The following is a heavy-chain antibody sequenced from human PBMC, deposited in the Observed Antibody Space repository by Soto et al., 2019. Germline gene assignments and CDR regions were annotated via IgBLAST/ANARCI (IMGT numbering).Heavy chain of an antibody. V-gene: IGHV3-48*03. CDR3: TRGPELVHAFDI. J-gene: IGHJ3*02. Sequence: GGSLRLSCAASGFTFSSYEMNWVRQAPGKGLEWVSYISSSGSTIYYADSVKGRFTISRDNAKNSLYLQMNSLRAEDTAVYYCTRGPELVHAFDIWGQGTMVTVSS. D-gene: IGHD1-26*01. CDR2: ISSSGSTI. CDR1: GFTFSSYE.